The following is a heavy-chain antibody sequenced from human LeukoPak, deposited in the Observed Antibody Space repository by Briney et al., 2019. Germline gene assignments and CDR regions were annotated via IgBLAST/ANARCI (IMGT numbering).Heavy chain of an antibody. CDR3: ARHAPSPRYCSSTSCYSSYTPFDY. CDR2: IYYSGST. CDR1: GGSISNSSYY. D-gene: IGHD2-2*01. J-gene: IGHJ4*02. V-gene: IGHV4-39*01. Sequence: SETLSLTCTVSGGSISNSSYYWGWIRQPPGKGLEWIGGIYYSGSTYYNPSLKSRVTISVDTSKNQFSLKLSSVTAADTAAYYCARHAPSPRYCSSTSCYSSYTPFDYWGQGTLVTVSS.